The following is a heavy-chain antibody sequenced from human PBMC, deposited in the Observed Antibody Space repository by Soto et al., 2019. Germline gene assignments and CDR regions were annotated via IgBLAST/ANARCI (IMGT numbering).Heavy chain of an antibody. Sequence: GASVKVSCKASGYTFTSYDINWVRQATGRGLEWMGWMNPNSGNTGYAQKFQGRVTMTRNTSISTAYMELSSLRSEDTAVYYCARGYNFYGSGSYYENFDYWGQGTLVTVSS. J-gene: IGHJ4*02. CDR3: ARGYNFYGSGSYYENFDY. V-gene: IGHV1-8*01. D-gene: IGHD3-10*01. CDR2: MNPNSGNT. CDR1: GYTFTSYD.